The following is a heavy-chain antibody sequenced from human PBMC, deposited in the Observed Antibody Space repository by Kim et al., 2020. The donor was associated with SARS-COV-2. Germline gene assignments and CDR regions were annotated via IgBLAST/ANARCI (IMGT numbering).Heavy chain of an antibody. J-gene: IGHJ4*02. CDR3: ARRGAVAGNPVYDY. Sequence: PARKSRITISVDTSKNQFSLDRSSVTAADTAVYYCARRGAVAGNPVYDYWGQGTLVTVSS. D-gene: IGHD6-19*01. V-gene: IGHV4-39*01.